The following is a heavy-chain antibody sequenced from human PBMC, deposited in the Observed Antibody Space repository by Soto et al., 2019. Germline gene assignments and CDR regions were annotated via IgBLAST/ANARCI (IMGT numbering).Heavy chain of an antibody. D-gene: IGHD3-10*01. CDR3: ARDSYFDLKRGGYYYYAMDV. CDR2: IYYSGSA. Sequence: QVQLQESGPGLVKPSETLSLTCTVSGGSVNSGSYYWSWIRQPPGKGLGWIGHIYYSGSATYNPSLQSRVTILVDTAKYQFALMLTSVTAADTAVYYCARDSYFDLKRGGYYYYAMDVWGQGTTVTVSS. J-gene: IGHJ6*02. CDR1: GGSVNSGSYY. V-gene: IGHV4-61*01.